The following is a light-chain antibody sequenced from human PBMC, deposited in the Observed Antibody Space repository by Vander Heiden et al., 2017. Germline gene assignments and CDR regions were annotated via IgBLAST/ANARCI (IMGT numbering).Light chain of an antibody. J-gene: IGLJ2*01. Sequence: QSALTQPASVSGSPGQSHTISCTGTSMDVGSYNLVSWSHQHPGKAPKLLIYEVSKRPSGVSNRFSGSKSGNTASLTISGLQAEDEADYYCCSYAGSSTFDVVFGGGTKLTVL. V-gene: IGLV2-23*02. CDR3: CSYAGSSTFDVV. CDR1: SMDVGSYNL. CDR2: EVS.